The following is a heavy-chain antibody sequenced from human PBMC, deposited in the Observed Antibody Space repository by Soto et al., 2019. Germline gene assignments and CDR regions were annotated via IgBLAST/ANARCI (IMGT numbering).Heavy chain of an antibody. CDR3: AKERATTTAFDY. CDR1: GFTFSRDG. Sequence: GGSLRLSXAASGFTFSRDGMSWVRQAPGKGPEWVSFITDNGGSTYYADSVKGRFTISRDNTKNTLFLQMNSLRAEDTAVYYCAKERATTTAFDYWGQGALVTVS. CDR2: ITDNGGST. V-gene: IGHV3-23*01. J-gene: IGHJ4*02. D-gene: IGHD4-17*01.